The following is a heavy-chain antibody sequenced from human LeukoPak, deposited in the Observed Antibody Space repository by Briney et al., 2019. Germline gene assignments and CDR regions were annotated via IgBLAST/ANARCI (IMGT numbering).Heavy chain of an antibody. V-gene: IGHV3-30*18. Sequence: GGSLRLSCAASGFSFSSYGMHWVRQAPGKGLEWVAVISYDGSNKYYADSVKGRFTISRDNSKNTLYLQVNSLRAEDTAVYYCVKDLSYASGGYYGLGYWGQGTLVSVSS. CDR1: GFSFSSYG. CDR2: ISYDGSNK. CDR3: VKDLSYASGGYYGLGY. D-gene: IGHD3-10*01. J-gene: IGHJ4*02.